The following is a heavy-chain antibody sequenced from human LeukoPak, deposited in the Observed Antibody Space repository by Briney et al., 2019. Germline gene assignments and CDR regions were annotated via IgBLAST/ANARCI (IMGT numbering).Heavy chain of an antibody. CDR1: GYTFTVYY. V-gene: IGHV1-2*02. D-gene: IGHD2-21*02. J-gene: IGHJ4*02. CDR3: ARGRVVVTATVPDY. CDR2: INPNNGGT. Sequence: ASVTVSYKASGYTFTVYYMHWVRQAPGQGREWMGWINPNNGGTNYAQKFQGRVTITRDTSISTAYMELSWLGSDDTAVYYCARGRVVVTATVPDYWGQGTLVTVSS.